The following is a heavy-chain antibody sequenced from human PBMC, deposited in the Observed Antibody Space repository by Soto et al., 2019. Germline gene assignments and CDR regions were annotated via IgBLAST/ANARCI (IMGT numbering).Heavy chain of an antibody. D-gene: IGHD3-22*01. V-gene: IGHV3-23*01. CDR1: GFTFRSYA. J-gene: IGHJ3*02. CDR3: AKDYYYHSNGFPIPDDFDN. CDR2: ISPSGGST. Sequence: GGSLRLSCEASGFTFRSYALSWVRLVPGKGPEWVSVISPSGGSTNYADSVKGRFTITRDNSKNTVYLQMNSLSAEDTAVYYCAKDYYYHSNGFPIPDDFDNWGQGTMVTVSS.